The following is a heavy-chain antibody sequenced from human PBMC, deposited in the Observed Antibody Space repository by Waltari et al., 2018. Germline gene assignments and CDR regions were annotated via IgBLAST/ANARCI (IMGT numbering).Heavy chain of an antibody. CDR2: IKQDGSEK. J-gene: IGHJ4*02. D-gene: IGHD6-13*01. Sequence: EVQLVESGGGLVQPGGSLRLSCAASGFTFSSYWMSWVRQAPGKGLEWVANIKQDGSEKYYVDSVKGRFTISRDNAKNSLYLQMNSLRAEDTAVYYCARDQIRDWSSSLPGDFDYWGQGTLVTVSS. CDR3: ARDQIRDWSSSLPGDFDY. CDR1: GFTFSSYW. V-gene: IGHV3-7*01.